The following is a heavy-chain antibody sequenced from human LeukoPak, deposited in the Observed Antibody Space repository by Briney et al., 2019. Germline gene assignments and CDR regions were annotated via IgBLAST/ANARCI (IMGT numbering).Heavy chain of an antibody. J-gene: IGHJ5*02. V-gene: IGHV4-39*01. CDR3: SRHEHKAVAGDT. D-gene: IGHD6-19*01. CDR2: IYYSGKT. CDR1: GGSISRSQYY. Sequence: PSETLSLTCTVSGGSISRSQYYWAWIRQPPEKGLEWIGTIYYSGKTFYNPSLKSRVTISIDTSKNQFPLNLNSVTAADTSVYYCSRHEHKAVAGDTWGQGILVTVSS.